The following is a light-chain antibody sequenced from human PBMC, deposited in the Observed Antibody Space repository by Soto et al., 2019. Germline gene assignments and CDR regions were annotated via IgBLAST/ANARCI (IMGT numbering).Light chain of an antibody. CDR1: QTISSW. J-gene: IGKJ4*01. V-gene: IGKV1-5*03. Sequence: DIQMTQSPSTLSASVGDRVTITCRASQTISSWLAWYQQKLGKAPKLLVYKASSLESGVPSRFSGSGSGTEFTLTISSLQPDDFATYYCQQYKSYPLAFGGGTQVESK. CDR2: KAS. CDR3: QQYKSYPLA.